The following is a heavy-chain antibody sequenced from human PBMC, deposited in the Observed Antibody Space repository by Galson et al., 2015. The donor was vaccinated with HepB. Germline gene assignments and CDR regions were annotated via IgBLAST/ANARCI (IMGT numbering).Heavy chain of an antibody. CDR1: GFSVNDNN. V-gene: IGHV3-72*01. CDR3: ARALLNYYMDV. D-gene: IGHD3-16*01. Sequence: SLRLSCAASGFSVNDNNMCWVRQAPGKGLEWVGRIRNRAHSYTTEYAASVRGRFTISTDDSKNSVYLQMNSLKTEDTAVYYCARALLNYYMDVWGKGTTVTVSS. J-gene: IGHJ6*03. CDR2: IRNRAHSYTT.